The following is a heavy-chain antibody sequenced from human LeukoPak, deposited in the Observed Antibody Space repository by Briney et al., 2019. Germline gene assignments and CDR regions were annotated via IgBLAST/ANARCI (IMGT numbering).Heavy chain of an antibody. D-gene: IGHD3-10*01. CDR2: MNPNSGNT. J-gene: IGHJ5*02. V-gene: IGHV1-8*01. Sequence: GASVKVSCKASGYTFTSYDINWVRQATGQGLEWMGWMNPNSGNTGYAQKFQGRVTMTRNTSISTAYMELSSLRSEDTAVYYCARVREDYYGSGSYELDPWGQGTLVTVSS. CDR3: ARVREDYYGSGSYELDP. CDR1: GYTFTSYD.